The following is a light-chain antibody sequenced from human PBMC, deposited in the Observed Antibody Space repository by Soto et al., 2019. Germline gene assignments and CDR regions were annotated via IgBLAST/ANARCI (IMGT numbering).Light chain of an antibody. CDR1: QSISSY. Sequence: DIQMTQSPSSLSASVGDRVTITCRASQSISSYLNWYQQKPGKAPKLLIYKASSLESGVPSTFSGSGSGTEFSLTVSSLQPDDFATYYCLQYLTYPLTFGGGTKVDI. CDR3: LQYLTYPLT. J-gene: IGKJ4*01. CDR2: KAS. V-gene: IGKV1-5*03.